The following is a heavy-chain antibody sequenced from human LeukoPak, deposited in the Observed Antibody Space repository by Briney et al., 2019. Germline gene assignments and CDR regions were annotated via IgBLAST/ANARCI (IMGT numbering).Heavy chain of an antibody. CDR1: GYTFTSYA. CDR2: INTNTGNP. Sequence: GASVKVSCKASGYTFTSYAMNWVRQAPGQGLEWMGWINTNTGNPTYAQGFTGRFVFSLDTFVSTAYLQISSLKAEDTAVYYCARASCTGGSCPTFIDYWGQGTLVTVSS. V-gene: IGHV7-4-1*02. D-gene: IGHD2-15*01. J-gene: IGHJ4*02. CDR3: ARASCTGGSCPTFIDY.